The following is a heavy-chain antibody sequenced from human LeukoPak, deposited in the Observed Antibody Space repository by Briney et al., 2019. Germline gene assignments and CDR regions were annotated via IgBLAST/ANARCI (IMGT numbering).Heavy chain of an antibody. CDR2: IYSGDST. Sequence: GGSLRLSCAASGFTVSSNYMNWVRQAPGKGLEWVSVIYSGDSTYYAGSVKGRFTISRDNSKNTLYLQMNSLRPEDTAVYYCARDRGSYAWDYWGQGTLVTVSS. V-gene: IGHV3-66*02. CDR3: ARDRGSYAWDY. D-gene: IGHD5-12*01. CDR1: GFTVSSNY. J-gene: IGHJ4*02.